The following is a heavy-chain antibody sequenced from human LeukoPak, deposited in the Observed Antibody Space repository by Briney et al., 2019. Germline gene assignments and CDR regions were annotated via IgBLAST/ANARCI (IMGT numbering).Heavy chain of an antibody. V-gene: IGHV5-51*01. D-gene: IGHD3-22*01. J-gene: IGHJ4*02. CDR1: ASSITNYW. Sequence: GESLKISCKGSASSITNYWIGWVRQMPGKGLEWMGVLYPGDSDTRYSPSFQGQVTISADKSIGTAYLQWSSLMASDTAMNYCSRSSIYDSSGYVGDYWGQGTLVTVSS. CDR3: SRSSIYDSSGYVGDY. CDR2: LYPGDSDT.